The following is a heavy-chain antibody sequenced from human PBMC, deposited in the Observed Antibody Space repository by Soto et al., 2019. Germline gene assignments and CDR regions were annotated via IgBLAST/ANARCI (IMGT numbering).Heavy chain of an antibody. D-gene: IGHD2-21*01. CDR2: VSHDGNNQ. CDR1: GFTFSNYA. CDR3: ARDGATQMWRPWYFDL. J-gene: IGHJ2*01. Sequence: QVQLVESGGGVVQPGRSLRLSCAVSGFTFSNYAMHWVRQAPGKGMEWVAIVSHDGNNQYYADSAKGRFTTSRDNSENTLYLQMNSLRTEATAAFSCARDGATQMWRPWYFDLWGRGTLVTVSS. V-gene: IGHV3-30-3*01.